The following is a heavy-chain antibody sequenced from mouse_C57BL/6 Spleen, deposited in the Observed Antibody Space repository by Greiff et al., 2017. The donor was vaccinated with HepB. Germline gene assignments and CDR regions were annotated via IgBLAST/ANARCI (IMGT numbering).Heavy chain of an antibody. D-gene: IGHD2-3*01. J-gene: IGHJ1*03. CDR1: GYTFTEYT. CDR3: ARQGDDGYYVGYFDV. Sequence: QVHVKQSGAELVKPGASVKLSCKASGYTFTEYTIHWVKQRSGQGLEWIGWFYPGSGSIKYNEKFKDKATLTADKSSSTVYMELSRLTSEDSAVYFCARQGDDGYYVGYFDVWGTGTTVTVSS. CDR2: FYPGSGSI. V-gene: IGHV1-62-2*01.